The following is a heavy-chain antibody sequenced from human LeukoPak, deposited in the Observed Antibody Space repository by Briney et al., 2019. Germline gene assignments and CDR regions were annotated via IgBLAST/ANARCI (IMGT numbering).Heavy chain of an antibody. V-gene: IGHV1-69*13. Sequence: SVKVSCKASGGTFSSYAISWVRQAPGQGLEWMGGIIPIFGTANYAQKFQGRVTITADESTSTAYMELSSLRSEDTAVYYCARAPGYRGFLDYWGQGTLVTVSS. CDR2: IIPIFGTA. CDR3: ARAPGYRGFLDY. CDR1: GGTFSSYA. D-gene: IGHD6-13*01. J-gene: IGHJ4*02.